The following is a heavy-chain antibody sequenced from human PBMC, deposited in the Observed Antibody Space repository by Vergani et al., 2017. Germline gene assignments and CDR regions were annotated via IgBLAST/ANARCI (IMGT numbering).Heavy chain of an antibody. J-gene: IGHJ6*03. D-gene: IGHD3-22*01. Sequence: DVQLVESGGGLVRPGGSLRLSCAGSGFSFSNYNMEWVRQAPGKGLEWVSSISSSGSNMYYSDSLKGRFTISRDNAKNSLFLQMNSLRAEDTAVYYCARQRIYYDSSGYXFGSYYYFYYMDVWGKGTMVTVSS. CDR1: GFSFSNYN. V-gene: IGHV3-21*01. CDR2: ISSSGSNM. CDR3: ARQRIYYDSSGYXFGSYYYFYYMDV.